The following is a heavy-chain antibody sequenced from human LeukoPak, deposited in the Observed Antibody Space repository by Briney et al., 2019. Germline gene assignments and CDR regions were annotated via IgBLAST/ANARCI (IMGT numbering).Heavy chain of an antibody. Sequence: GGSLRLSCAASGFTFSSYWMSWVRQAPGRGLEWVANIKQDGSEKYYVDSVKGRFTISRDNAKNSLYLQMNSLRAEDTAVYYCASPRGEDYGYFDYWGQGTLVTVSS. CDR1: GFTFSSYW. CDR3: ASPRGEDYGYFDY. D-gene: IGHD4-17*01. J-gene: IGHJ4*02. CDR2: IKQDGSEK. V-gene: IGHV3-7*01.